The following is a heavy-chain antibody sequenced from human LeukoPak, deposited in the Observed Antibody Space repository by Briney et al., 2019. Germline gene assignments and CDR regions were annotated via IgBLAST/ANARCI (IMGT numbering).Heavy chain of an antibody. V-gene: IGHV3-9*01. CDR3: AKDLTDDYGDYDHAFDI. Sequence: GRSLRLSCAASGFTFDDYAMHWVRQAPGKGLEWVSGISWNSGSIGYADSVKGRFTISRDNAKNSLYLQMNSLRAEDTALYYCAKDLTDDYGDYDHAFDIWGQGTMVTVSS. J-gene: IGHJ3*02. CDR1: GFTFDDYA. CDR2: ISWNSGSI. D-gene: IGHD4-17*01.